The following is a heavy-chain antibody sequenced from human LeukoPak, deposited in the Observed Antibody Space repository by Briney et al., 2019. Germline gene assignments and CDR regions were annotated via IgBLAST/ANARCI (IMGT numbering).Heavy chain of an antibody. CDR3: ATDQNLGYSYHY. V-gene: IGHV3-23*01. D-gene: IGHD5-24*01. Sequence: GGSLRLSCAASGFTFNNYGLSWVLQAPGNGLEWVSAISGSGGSADYADSVKGRFTISRDNSKNTLFLQMNSLRADDTAVYYCATDQNLGYSYHYWGQGALVAVSS. CDR1: GFTFNNYG. J-gene: IGHJ4*02. CDR2: ISGSGGSA.